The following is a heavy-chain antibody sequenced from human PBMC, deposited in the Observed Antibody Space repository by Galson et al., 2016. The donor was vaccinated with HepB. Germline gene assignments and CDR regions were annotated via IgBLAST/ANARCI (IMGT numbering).Heavy chain of an antibody. CDR3: ARAGLPPYYYYGMDV. J-gene: IGHJ6*02. D-gene: IGHD4-11*01. CDR1: GYTFTSYY. Sequence: SVKVSCKASGYTFTSYYMYWVRQAPGRGLEWMGIINPSGSSTSYPQNFQGRVTMTRDTSTSTVYMELSSLRSEDTAVYYCARAGLPPYYYYGMDVWGQGTTVTVSS. CDR2: INPSGSST. V-gene: IGHV1-46*01.